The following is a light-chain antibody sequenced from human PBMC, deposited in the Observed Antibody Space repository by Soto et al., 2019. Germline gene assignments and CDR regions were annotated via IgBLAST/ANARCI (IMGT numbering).Light chain of an antibody. J-gene: IGKJ1*01. Sequence: DAVLTQSPLSLPVTLGQPATISCRSSQSLVFSDGNTYLNWFQQSPGQSPRRLIYKVFHRDSGVPDRFSGSGSGPDCILESSRVEGADVSVYSGMQGTHWPWTFGQGNKVEVK. CDR2: KVF. V-gene: IGKV2-30*01. CDR1: QSLVFSDGNTY. CDR3: MQGTHWPWT.